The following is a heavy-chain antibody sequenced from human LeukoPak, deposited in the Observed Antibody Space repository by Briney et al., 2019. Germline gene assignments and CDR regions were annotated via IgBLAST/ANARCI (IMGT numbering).Heavy chain of an antibody. CDR2: ISGSGSAI. Sequence: PGGSLRLSCAASGFSFSNYEMNWVRQAPGKGLEWVSYISGSGSAINYADSVKGRFTISRDNAKNSLYLQMSGLRAEDTAVYYCARDSGSYCLDFWGQGALVTVSS. CDR1: GFSFSNYE. V-gene: IGHV3-48*03. CDR3: ARDSGSYCLDF. J-gene: IGHJ4*02. D-gene: IGHD1-26*01.